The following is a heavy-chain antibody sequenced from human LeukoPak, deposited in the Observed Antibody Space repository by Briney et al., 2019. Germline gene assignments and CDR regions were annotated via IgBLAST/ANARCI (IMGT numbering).Heavy chain of an antibody. CDR2: IYYSGST. D-gene: IGHD2-2*02. J-gene: IGHJ4*02. V-gene: IGHV4-59*01. CDR1: GGSISSYY. CDR3: ARFYCSSTSCYTYYFDY. Sequence: PSETLSLTCTVSGGSISSYYWSWIRQPPGKGLEWIGYIYYSGSTNYNPSLKSRDTISVDTSKNQFSLKLSSVTAADTAVYYCARFYCSSTSCYTYYFDYWGQGTLVTVSS.